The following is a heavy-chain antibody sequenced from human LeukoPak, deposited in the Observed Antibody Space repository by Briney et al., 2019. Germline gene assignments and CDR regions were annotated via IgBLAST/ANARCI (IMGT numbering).Heavy chain of an antibody. CDR1: GDSISNYY. J-gene: IGHJ4*02. V-gene: IGHV4-4*07. Sequence: SETLSLTCFVSGDSISNYYWSWIRQPAGKGLDWIGRIYTSGSTNYNPSLKSRVTISVDTSKNKFSLKLSSVTAADTAVYYCARGGSGWYSYWGQGTLVTVSS. CDR2: IYTSGST. CDR3: ARGGSGWYSY. D-gene: IGHD6-19*01.